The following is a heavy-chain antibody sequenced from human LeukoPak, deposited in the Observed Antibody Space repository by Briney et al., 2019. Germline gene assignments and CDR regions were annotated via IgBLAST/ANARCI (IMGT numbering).Heavy chain of an antibody. Sequence: GGSLRLSCVGSGLSFSSYWMSWFRQAPGKGLEWVANIKQDGSEKYHVDSVKGRFTVSRDNAKNLLYLQMNSLRDKDTAVYYCAKVQWEPPDHWDQGTLVIVSS. CDR2: IKQDGSEK. J-gene: IGHJ4*02. CDR1: GLSFSSYW. D-gene: IGHD1-26*01. CDR3: AKVQWEPPDH. V-gene: IGHV3-7*03.